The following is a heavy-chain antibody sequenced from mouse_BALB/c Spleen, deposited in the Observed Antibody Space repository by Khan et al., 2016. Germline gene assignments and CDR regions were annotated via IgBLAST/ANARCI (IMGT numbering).Heavy chain of an antibody. CDR1: GASITSGY. J-gene: IGHJ4*01. CDR2: ISYSGST. CDR3: ATGYDFDWEYYALDY. Sequence: EVQLQESGPSLVKPSQTLSLTCSVTGASITSGYWNWIRKFPGNKLEYMGYISYSGSTYYNPSLTSRISITRDTSKNQYYLQLNSVTSEDTATYYCATGYDFDWEYYALDYWGQGTSVTVSS. D-gene: IGHD2-4*01. V-gene: IGHV3-8*02.